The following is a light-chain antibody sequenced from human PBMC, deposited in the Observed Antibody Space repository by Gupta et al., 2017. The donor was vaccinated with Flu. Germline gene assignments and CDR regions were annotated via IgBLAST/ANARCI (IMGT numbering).Light chain of an antibody. Sequence: ALLQWAPGERATRSCSARKSVSTYLEWLKQKPGQAPRRLIYDVSNRDAGVPARFSGSGCGNDFTLTISSREQEDFGVYYCQQRTNWPPCTFGQGTKLEIK. CDR1: KSVSTY. CDR2: DVS. J-gene: IGKJ2*02. V-gene: IGKV3-11*01. CDR3: QQRTNWPPCT.